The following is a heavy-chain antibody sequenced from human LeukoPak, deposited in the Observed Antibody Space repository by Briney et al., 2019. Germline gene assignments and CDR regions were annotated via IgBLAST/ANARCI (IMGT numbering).Heavy chain of an antibody. D-gene: IGHD6-13*01. CDR2: INHSGST. J-gene: IGHJ5*02. Sequence: PSETLSLTCAVYGGSFSGYYWSWIRQPPGKGLERIGEINHSGSTNYNPSLKSRVTISVDTSKNQFSLKLSSVTAADTAVYYCARAPGYVNWFDPWGQGTLVTVSS. CDR1: GGSFSGYY. CDR3: ARAPGYVNWFDP. V-gene: IGHV4-34*01.